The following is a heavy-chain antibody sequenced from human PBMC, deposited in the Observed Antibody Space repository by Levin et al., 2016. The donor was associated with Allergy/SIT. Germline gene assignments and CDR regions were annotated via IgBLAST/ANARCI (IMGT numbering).Heavy chain of an antibody. CDR3: ARDWEYSSSSLDY. D-gene: IGHD6-6*01. J-gene: IGHJ4*02. CDR2: INPNSGGT. Sequence: ASVKVSCKASGYTFTGYYMHWVRQAPGQGLEWMGWINPNSGGTNYAQKFQGRVTMTRDTSISTAYMELRSLRSDDTAVYYCARDWEYSSSSLDYWGQGTLVTVSS. V-gene: IGHV1-2*02. CDR1: GYTFTGYY.